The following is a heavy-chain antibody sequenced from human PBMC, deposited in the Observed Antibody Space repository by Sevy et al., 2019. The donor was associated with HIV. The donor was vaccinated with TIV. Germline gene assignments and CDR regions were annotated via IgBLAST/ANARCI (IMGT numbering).Heavy chain of an antibody. Sequence: GGSLSLSCAASGFTFSRDWMTWVRKAPGKGLEWVAKIKADGSETYSVDSVKGRFSISRDNAKNALYLQMNSLRAEDTAVYYCARGANNLYNWGQGTLVTVSS. CDR2: IKADGSET. D-gene: IGHD3-10*01. CDR3: ARGANNLYN. J-gene: IGHJ4*02. V-gene: IGHV3-7*01. CDR1: GFTFSRDW.